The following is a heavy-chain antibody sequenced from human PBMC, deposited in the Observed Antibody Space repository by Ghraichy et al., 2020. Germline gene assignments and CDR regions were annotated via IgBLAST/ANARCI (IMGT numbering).Heavy chain of an antibody. V-gene: IGHV4-59*01. CDR1: GGSISSYY. J-gene: IGHJ6*03. CDR3: ARYLSGFWSLYYMDV. Sequence: SETLSLTCTVSGGSISSYYWSWIRQPPGKGLEWIGYIYYSGSTNYNPSLKSRVTISVDTSKNQFSLKLSSVTAADTAVYYCARYLSGFWSLYYMDVWGKGTTVTVSS. D-gene: IGHD3-3*01. CDR2: IYYSGST.